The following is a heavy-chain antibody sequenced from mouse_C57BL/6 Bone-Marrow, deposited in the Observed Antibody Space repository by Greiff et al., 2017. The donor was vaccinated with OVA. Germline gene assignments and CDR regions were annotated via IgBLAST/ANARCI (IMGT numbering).Heavy chain of an antibody. V-gene: IGHV5-16*01. J-gene: IGHJ1*03. Sequence: EVMLVESEGGLVQPGSSMKLSCTASGFTFSDYYMAWVRQVPEKGLEWVANINYDGSSTYYLDSLKSRFIISRDNAKNILYLQMSSLKSEDTATYDCARAIYYGDDGDWYFDVWGTGTTVTVSS. D-gene: IGHD2-2*01. CDR3: ARAIYYGDDGDWYFDV. CDR1: GFTFSDYY. CDR2: INYDGSST.